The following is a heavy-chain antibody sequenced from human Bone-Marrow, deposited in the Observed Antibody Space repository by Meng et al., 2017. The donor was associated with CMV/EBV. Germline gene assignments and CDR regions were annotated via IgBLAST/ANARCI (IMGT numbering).Heavy chain of an antibody. D-gene: IGHD3-10*01. V-gene: IGHV3-30*03. CDR3: ARGGRFGEIN. CDR1: GFTFSSYI. J-gene: IGHJ4*02. CDR2: ISYDGSDK. Sequence: GGSLRLSCAASGFTFSSYIIHWVRQAPGKGLEWVAVISYDGSDKHYADSVKGRFTISRDNSKNTLYLQMNSLRAEDTAVYYCARGGRFGEINWGQGTLVTVSS.